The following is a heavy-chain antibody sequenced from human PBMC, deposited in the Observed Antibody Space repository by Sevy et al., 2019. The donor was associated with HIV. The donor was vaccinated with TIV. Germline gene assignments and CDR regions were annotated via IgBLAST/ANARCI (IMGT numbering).Heavy chain of an antibody. D-gene: IGHD3-22*01. V-gene: IGHV3-23*01. CDR2: ISGGGDGT. CDR3: AKRPYYYYNSDGHLVSSTDEADY. CDR1: GFTFNIYA. Sequence: GGSLRLSCAASGFTFNIYAMSWVRQAPGKGLEWLSAISGGGDGTYYADSVKGRFTISGDNSRNKLYLQMNGLRAEDTAVYYCAKRPYYYYNSDGHLVSSTDEADYWGQGTLVTVSS. J-gene: IGHJ4*02.